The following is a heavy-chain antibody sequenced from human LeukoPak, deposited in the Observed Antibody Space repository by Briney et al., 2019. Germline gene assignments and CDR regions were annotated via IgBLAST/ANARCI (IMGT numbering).Heavy chain of an antibody. D-gene: IGHD6-13*01. J-gene: IGHJ4*02. Sequence: GGSLGLSCAASGFTFSNAWMSWVRQAPGKGLEWVGRIKSKTDGGTTDYAAPVKGRFTISRDDSKNTLYLQMNSLKTEDTAVYYCTTKTSIAVAALKDYWGQGTLVTVSS. V-gene: IGHV3-15*01. CDR1: GFTFSNAW. CDR2: IKSKTDGGTT. CDR3: TTKTSIAVAALKDY.